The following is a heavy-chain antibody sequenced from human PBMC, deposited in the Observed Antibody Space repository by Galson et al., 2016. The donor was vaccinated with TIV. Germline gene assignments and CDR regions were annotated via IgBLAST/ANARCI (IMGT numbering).Heavy chain of an antibody. J-gene: IGHJ3*02. Sequence: TLSLTCTVFGGSIKNGDFFWTWIRQPPGKGLEWIGYVYYSGRTNYSPSLQSRLSLSVDTSKNRFSLRLSSVTAADTAVYYCVSDAGPYYHGLDIWGQGTMVTVSS. CDR2: VYYSGRT. CDR1: GGSIKNGDFF. D-gene: IGHD4/OR15-4a*01. V-gene: IGHV4-30-4*01. CDR3: VSDAGPYYHGLDI.